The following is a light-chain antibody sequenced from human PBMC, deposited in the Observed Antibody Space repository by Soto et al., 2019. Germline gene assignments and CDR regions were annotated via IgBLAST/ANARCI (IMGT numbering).Light chain of an antibody. J-gene: IGKJ4*01. Sequence: EIVLTQSPATLSLSPGERATLSCRASQSVSSYLAWYQQKPGQAPRLLIYDASNRATGIPARFSGSGSGTDFTLTITSLEPEDFAVYYCQQRRNWPSTFGGGTKVDI. CDR1: QSVSSY. CDR2: DAS. V-gene: IGKV3-11*01. CDR3: QQRRNWPST.